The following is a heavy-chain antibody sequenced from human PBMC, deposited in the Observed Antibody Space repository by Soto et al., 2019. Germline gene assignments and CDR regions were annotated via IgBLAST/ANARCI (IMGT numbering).Heavy chain of an antibody. Sequence: GGSLRLSCTASGFTFGDYAMSWVRQAPGKGLEWVGFIRPKAYGGTTEYAASVKGRFTISRDDSKGIAYLQMNSLKTEDTAVYYCDRDTYSGSYDPFDYWGQGALVTVSS. CDR3: DRDTYSGSYDPFDY. CDR2: IRPKAYGGTT. V-gene: IGHV3-49*04. CDR1: GFTFGDYA. D-gene: IGHD1-26*01. J-gene: IGHJ4*02.